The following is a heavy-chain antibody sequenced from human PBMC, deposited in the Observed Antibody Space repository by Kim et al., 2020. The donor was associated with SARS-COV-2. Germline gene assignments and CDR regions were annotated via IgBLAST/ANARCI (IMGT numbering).Heavy chain of an antibody. J-gene: IGHJ4*02. CDR3: AKDLTGTLIAVAGY. CDR2: ISGSGGST. D-gene: IGHD6-19*01. V-gene: IGHV3-23*01. CDR1: GFTFSSYA. Sequence: GGSLRLSCAASGFTFSSYAMSWVRQAPGKGLEWVSAISGSGGSTYYTDSVKGRFTISRDNSKNTLYLQMNSLRAEDTAVYYCAKDLTGTLIAVAGYWGQGTLVAVSS.